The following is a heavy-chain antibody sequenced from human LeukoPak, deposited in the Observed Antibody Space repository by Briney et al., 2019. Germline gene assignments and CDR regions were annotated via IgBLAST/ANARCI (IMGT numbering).Heavy chain of an antibody. CDR1: GGSISSYY. Sequence: SETLSLTCTVSGGSISSYYWSWIRQPPGKGLEWIGYIYYSGSTNYNPSLKSRVTISVDTSKNQFSLKLSTVTAADTALYYCARRIVGATKSCFDSWGQGTLVTVSS. D-gene: IGHD1-26*01. CDR2: IYYSGST. V-gene: IGHV4-59*08. CDR3: ARRIVGATKSCFDS. J-gene: IGHJ4*02.